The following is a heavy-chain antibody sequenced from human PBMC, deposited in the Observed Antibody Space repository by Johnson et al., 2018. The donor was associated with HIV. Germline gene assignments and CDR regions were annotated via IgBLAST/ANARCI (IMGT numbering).Heavy chain of an antibody. D-gene: IGHD3-22*01. CDR1: GFTFSSYG. CDR3: AIVVVITGAFDI. V-gene: IGHV3-30*19. CDR2: ITQDGSEK. J-gene: IGHJ3*02. Sequence: QVQLVESGGGVVQPGRSLRLSCAASGFTFSSYGMHWVRQAPGKGLEWVANITQDGSEKYYADSVKGRFTISRDNSKNTLYLQMNSLRAEDTAVYYCAIVVVITGAFDIWGQGTMVTISS.